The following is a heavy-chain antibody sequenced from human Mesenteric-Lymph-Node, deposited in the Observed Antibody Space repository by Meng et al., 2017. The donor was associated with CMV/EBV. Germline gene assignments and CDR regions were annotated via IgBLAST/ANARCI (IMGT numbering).Heavy chain of an antibody. D-gene: IGHD1-26*01. Sequence: SGGFISSSSYYWGWIRQPPGKGLEWIGSIYYSGSTNYNLSLKSRVTISIDTSKNQFSLKLSSVTAADTAVYYCARVSYSGSPYWYFDLWGRGTLVTVSS. CDR3: ARVSYSGSPYWYFDL. CDR2: IYYSGST. J-gene: IGHJ2*01. V-gene: IGHV4-39*07. CDR1: GGFISSSSYY.